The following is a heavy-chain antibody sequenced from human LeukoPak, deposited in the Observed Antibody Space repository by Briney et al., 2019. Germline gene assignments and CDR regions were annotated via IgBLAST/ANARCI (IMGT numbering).Heavy chain of an antibody. CDR3: AKDWYYYDSSGYYHTENYFDY. D-gene: IGHD3-22*01. V-gene: IGHV3-23*01. CDR2: ISGRGGST. J-gene: IGHJ4*02. Sequence: PGGSLRLSXAASGFTFSSYAMTWVRQAPGKGLEWVSVISGRGGSTYYADSVKGRFAISRDNSKNTLYLQMHSLRAEDTAVYYCAKDWYYYDSSGYYHTENYFDYWGQGTLVTVSS. CDR1: GFTFSSYA.